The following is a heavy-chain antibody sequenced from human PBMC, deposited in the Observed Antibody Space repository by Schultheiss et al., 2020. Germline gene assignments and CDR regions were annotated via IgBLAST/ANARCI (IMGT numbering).Heavy chain of an antibody. CDR1: GYSFTRYD. Sequence: SVKVSCKASGYSFTRYDINWVRQAPGQGLEWMGGIIPIFGIANYAQKFQGRVTITRDTSASTAYMELSSLRSEDTAVYYCAKEPSLWSSGWYDFDYWGQGTLVTVSS. CDR2: IIPIFGIA. CDR3: AKEPSLWSSGWYDFDY. D-gene: IGHD6-19*01. J-gene: IGHJ4*02. V-gene: IGHV1-69*10.